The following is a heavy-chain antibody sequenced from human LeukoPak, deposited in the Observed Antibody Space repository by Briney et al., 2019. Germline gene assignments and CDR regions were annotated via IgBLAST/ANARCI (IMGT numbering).Heavy chain of an antibody. CDR3: ARAVVGATPFDY. CDR2: IYYSGST. CDR1: GGSISSGDYY. J-gene: IGHJ4*02. V-gene: IGHV4-30-4*01. D-gene: IGHD1-26*01. Sequence: SETLSLTYTVSGGSISSGDYYWSWIRQPPGKGLEWIGYIYYSGSTYYDPSLQSRLTISLDTSKNQFSLQLSSVTAADTAVYYCARAVVGATPFDYWGQGTLVIVSS.